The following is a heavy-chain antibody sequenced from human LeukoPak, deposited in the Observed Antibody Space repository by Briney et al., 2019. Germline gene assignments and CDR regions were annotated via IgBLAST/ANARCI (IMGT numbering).Heavy chain of an antibody. CDR3: ARIGEDTATSFFDY. CDR2: IYYSGST. CDR1: GGSISSYY. D-gene: IGHD5-18*01. J-gene: IGHJ4*02. V-gene: IGHV4-59*01. Sequence: SETLSLTCTVSGGSISSYYWSWIRQPPGKGLEWIGYIYYSGSTNYNPSLKSRVTISVDTSKNQFSLKLSSVTAADTAVYYCARIGEDTATSFFDYWGQGTLVTVSS.